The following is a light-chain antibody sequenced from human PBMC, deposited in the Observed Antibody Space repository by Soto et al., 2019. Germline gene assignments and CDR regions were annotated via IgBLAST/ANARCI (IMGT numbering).Light chain of an antibody. Sequence: EIVLTQSPGTLSVSPGERATLSCRASQSVSSGYLAWYQQKRGQAPRLLIYGASSRATGIPDRFSGSGSGTDFTLTITRLEPEDFAVYYCQQYRRSSITFGQGTRLEIK. CDR3: QQYRRSSIT. V-gene: IGKV3-20*01. CDR1: QSVSSGY. J-gene: IGKJ5*01. CDR2: GAS.